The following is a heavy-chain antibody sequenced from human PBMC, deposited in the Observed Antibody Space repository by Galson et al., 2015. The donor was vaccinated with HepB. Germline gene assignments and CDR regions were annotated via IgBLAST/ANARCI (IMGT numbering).Heavy chain of an antibody. CDR3: AMFTRGGWSNYYYNGMDV. CDR2: IKQDVSEK. V-gene: IGHV3-7*03. J-gene: IGHJ6*02. Sequence: SLRLSCAASGFTFSSYWMSWVRQAPGKGLEWVANIKQDVSEKYYVDSVKGRFTISRDNAKNSLYPQMNSLRAEDTAVYYCAMFTRGGWSNYYYNGMDVWGQGTTVTVSS. CDR1: GFTFSSYW. D-gene: IGHD6-19*01.